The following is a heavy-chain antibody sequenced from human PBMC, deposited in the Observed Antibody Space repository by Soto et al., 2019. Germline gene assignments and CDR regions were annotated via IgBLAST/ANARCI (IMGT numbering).Heavy chain of an antibody. D-gene: IGHD2-15*01. CDR2: IYYSGSA. J-gene: IGHJ3*02. Sequence: SETNCHTCTVSDGSISNRVYYWGWNRQPPGRGLEWMANIYYSGSAYYNPSLKSRVSTSVDTSKNQFSLKLRSVTAADTAVYYCTRQGSRAFDIWGQGTMVTVS. CDR1: DGSISNRVYY. CDR3: TRQGSRAFDI. V-gene: IGHV4-39*01.